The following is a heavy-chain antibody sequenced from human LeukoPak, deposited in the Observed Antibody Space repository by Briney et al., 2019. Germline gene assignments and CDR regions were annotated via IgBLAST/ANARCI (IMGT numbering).Heavy chain of an antibody. V-gene: IGHV3-30*04. CDR3: AREMTNSY. CDR2: ISYDGSNK. J-gene: IGHJ4*02. CDR1: GFTFSSYA. Sequence: GGSLRLSCAGSGFTFSSYAMHWVRQAPGKGLEWVAVISYDGSNKYYADSVKGRFTISRDNSKNTLYLQMNSLRAEDTAVYYCAREMTNSYWGQGTLVTVSS. D-gene: IGHD2-8*01.